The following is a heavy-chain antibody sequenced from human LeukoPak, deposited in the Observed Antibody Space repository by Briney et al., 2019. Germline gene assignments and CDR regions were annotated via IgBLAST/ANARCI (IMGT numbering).Heavy chain of an antibody. J-gene: IGHJ4*02. CDR3: ARRTGYCSSTSCYPERFDY. CDR2: ISSSSSYI. V-gene: IGHV3-21*06. Sequence: PGGSLRLSCAASGFTFSSYSMNWVRQAPGKGLEWVSSISSSSSYIYYADSVKGRFTISRDKAKNSLYLQMNSLRAEDTAVYYCARRTGYCSSTSCYPERFDYWGQGTLVTVSS. D-gene: IGHD2-2*01. CDR1: GFTFSSYS.